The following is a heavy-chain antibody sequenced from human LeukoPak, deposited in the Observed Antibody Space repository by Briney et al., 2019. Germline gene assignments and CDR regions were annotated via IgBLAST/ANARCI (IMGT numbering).Heavy chain of an antibody. CDR2: IYYSGGA. D-gene: IGHD5-18*01. J-gene: IGHJ4*02. CDR3: ARQGYTYGNFDY. V-gene: IGHV4-59*01. CDR1: GGSIGTYY. Sequence: PSEILSLTCTVSGGSIGTYYWSWIRQPPGKGLEWIGYIYYSGGASYNPSLESRVTISVDTSNNQFSLKLSSVTAADTAVYFCARQGYTYGNFDYWGQGTLVTVSS.